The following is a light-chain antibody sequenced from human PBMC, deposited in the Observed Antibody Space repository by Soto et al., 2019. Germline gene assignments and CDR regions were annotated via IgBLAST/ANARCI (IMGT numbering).Light chain of an antibody. CDR1: QSVSSN. J-gene: IGKJ2*01. CDR3: QQYNKWPYT. CDR2: GAS. Sequence: EIVMTQSPATLSVSPGERATLSCRASQSVSSNLAWYQQKPGQAPRLLIYGASTRAIGIPARFSGSGSGTEFTLTLSSLQSEDFAVYYCQQYNKWPYTFGQGTKLEIK. V-gene: IGKV3-15*01.